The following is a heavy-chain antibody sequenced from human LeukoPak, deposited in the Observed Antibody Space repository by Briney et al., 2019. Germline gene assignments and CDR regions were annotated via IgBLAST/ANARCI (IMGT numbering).Heavy chain of an antibody. CDR1: GFTFSIYA. D-gene: IGHD6-19*01. CDR3: AKERSGGWPFHY. CDR2: IGDSGVRT. V-gene: IGHV3-23*01. J-gene: IGHJ4*02. Sequence: GGSLRLSCADSGFTFSIYAIRWLRQAPGKGLEWVSGIGDSGVRTYYADSVKGRFTTSRDNSKNTLYLQMSSLRAEDTAVYYWAKERSGGWPFHYWGQGTLVTVSS.